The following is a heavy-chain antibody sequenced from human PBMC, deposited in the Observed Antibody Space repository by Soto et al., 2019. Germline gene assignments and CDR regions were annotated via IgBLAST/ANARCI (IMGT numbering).Heavy chain of an antibody. Sequence: SVKVSCKASGGTFSSYAISWVRQAPGQGLEWMGGIIPIFGTANYAQKFQGRVTITADESTSTAYMELSSLRSEDTAVYYCARSRYCTNGVCYRGPGIEFDYWGQGTLVTVSS. CDR3: ARSRYCTNGVCYRGPGIEFDY. D-gene: IGHD2-8*01. J-gene: IGHJ4*02. CDR2: IIPIFGTA. V-gene: IGHV1-69*13. CDR1: GGTFSSYA.